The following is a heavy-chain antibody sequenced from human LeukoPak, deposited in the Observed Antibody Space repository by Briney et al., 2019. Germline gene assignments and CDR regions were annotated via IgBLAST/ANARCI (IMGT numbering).Heavy chain of an antibody. CDR2: ISPYNGNT. J-gene: IGHJ4*02. V-gene: IGHV1-18*01. D-gene: IGHD4-17*01. CDR1: GYTFTNYG. Sequence: ASVNVSCKASGYTFTNYGITWVRQAPGQGLECMGWISPYNGNTNYAQKFQGRVTMTTDTSTSTAYMELRNLRSDDTALYYCATEGGWQPTDYGDHVYWGQGTLVTVSS. CDR3: ATEGGWQPTDYGDHVY.